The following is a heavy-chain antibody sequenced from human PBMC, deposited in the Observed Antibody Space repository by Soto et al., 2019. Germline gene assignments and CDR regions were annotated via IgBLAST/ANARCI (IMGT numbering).Heavy chain of an antibody. J-gene: IGHJ3*02. V-gene: IGHV1-8*01. CDR2: MNPSTGNT. Sequence: ASVKVSCKASGYTFTSYDIIWVRQATGQGLEWMGWMNPSTGNTDSAEKFQGRLTMTRSTSISTVYMELSSLSFEDTAVYYCATLVVGFKHDAFDIWGQGTMVTVSS. CDR3: ATLVVGFKHDAFDI. CDR1: GYTFTSYD. D-gene: IGHD2-21*01.